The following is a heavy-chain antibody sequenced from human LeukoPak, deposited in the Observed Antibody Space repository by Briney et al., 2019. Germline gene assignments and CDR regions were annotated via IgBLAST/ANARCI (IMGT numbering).Heavy chain of an antibody. Sequence: HSGTSLRLSCAASGFTFSSYAMSWVRQAAGKGLEWVSTISVSGGSTYYADSVKGRFTISRDNSKNTLFLQMNSLRAEDTAVYYCAKDPYYGSGSYYSVFSYWGQGALVTVSS. V-gene: IGHV3-23*01. CDR1: GFTFSSYA. CDR3: AKDPYYGSGSYYSVFSY. CDR2: ISVSGGST. J-gene: IGHJ4*02. D-gene: IGHD3-10*01.